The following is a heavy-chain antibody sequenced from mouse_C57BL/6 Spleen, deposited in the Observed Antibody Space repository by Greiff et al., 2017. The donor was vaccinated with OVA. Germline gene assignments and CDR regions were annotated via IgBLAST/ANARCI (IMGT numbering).Heavy chain of an antibody. D-gene: IGHD4-1*01. V-gene: IGHV1-81*01. CDR2: IYPSGGNT. CDR1: GYTFTSYG. J-gene: IGHJ2*01. CDR3: AWGTLPGDY. Sequence: QVQLQQSGAELARPGASVKLSCKASGYTFTSYGIRWVKQRPGQGLEWIGEIYPSGGNTYYNEKFKGKATLTADKSSSTAYMELRSLTSEDSAGYCCAWGTLPGDYWGQGTTLTVSS.